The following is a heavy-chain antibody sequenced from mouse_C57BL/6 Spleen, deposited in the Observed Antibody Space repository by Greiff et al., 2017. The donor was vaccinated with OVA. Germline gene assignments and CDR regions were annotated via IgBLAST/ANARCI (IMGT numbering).Heavy chain of an antibody. V-gene: IGHV5-9-1*02. J-gene: IGHJ3*01. Sequence: EVMLVESGEGLVKPGGSLKLSCAASGFTFSSYAMSWVRQTPEKRLEWVAYISSGGDYIYYADTVKGRFTISRDNARNTLYLQMSSLKSEDTAMYYCTRDRGKGWFAYWGQGTLVTVSA. CDR3: TRDRGKGWFAY. D-gene: IGHD1-3*01. CDR2: ISSGGDYI. CDR1: GFTFSSYA.